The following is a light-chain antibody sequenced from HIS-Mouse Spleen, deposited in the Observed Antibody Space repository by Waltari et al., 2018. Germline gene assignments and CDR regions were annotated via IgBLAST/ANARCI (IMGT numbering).Light chain of an antibody. Sequence: EIVLTQSPSTLSLSPGEIATLSCRASQSVSSYVAWYQQKPGQAPRLLIYDASNRATGIPARFSGSGSGTDFTLTISSLEPEDFAVYYCQQRSNWPPTFGQGTKLEIK. CDR3: QQRSNWPPT. CDR2: DAS. J-gene: IGKJ2*01. CDR1: QSVSSY. V-gene: IGKV3-11*01.